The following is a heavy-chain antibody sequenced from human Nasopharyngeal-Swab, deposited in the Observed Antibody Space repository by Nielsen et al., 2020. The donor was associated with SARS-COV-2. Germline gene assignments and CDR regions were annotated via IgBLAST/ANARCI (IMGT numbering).Heavy chain of an antibody. Sequence: GESLKISCAASGFTFNNFYMQWVRQVPGKGLMWVSRISSDGRRTTYADSVKGRFTISRDDSKNTVHLQMNSLRAEDTAVYYCAKAPHIGFGELFHYFDSWGQGTLVTVSS. CDR2: ISSDGRRT. CDR3: AKAPHIGFGELFHYFDS. V-gene: IGHV3-74*03. J-gene: IGHJ4*02. D-gene: IGHD3-10*01. CDR1: GFTFNNFY.